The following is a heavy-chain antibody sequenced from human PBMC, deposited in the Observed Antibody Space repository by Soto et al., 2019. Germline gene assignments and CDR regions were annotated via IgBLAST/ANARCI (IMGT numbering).Heavy chain of an antibody. J-gene: IGHJ5*02. CDR1: GGSISSYY. CDR3: ARGNSGYYFASWFDP. D-gene: IGHD3-22*01. CDR2: IYYSGST. Sequence: SETLSLTCTVSGGSISSYYWSWIRQPPGKGLEWIGYIYYSGSTNYNPSLKSRVTISVDTSKNQFSLKLSSVTAADTAVYYCARGNSGYYFASWFDPWGQGTLVTVSS. V-gene: IGHV4-59*01.